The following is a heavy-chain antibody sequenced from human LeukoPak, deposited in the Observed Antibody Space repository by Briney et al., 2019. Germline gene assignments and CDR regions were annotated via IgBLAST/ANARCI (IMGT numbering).Heavy chain of an antibody. D-gene: IGHD1-26*01. CDR2: ISSSSSYI. CDR3: ARELDRSYYVAYGMDV. V-gene: IGHV3-21*01. CDR1: GFTFSSYS. J-gene: IGHJ6*02. Sequence: GGSLRLSCAASGFTFSSYSMNWVRQAPGKGLEWVSSISSSSSYIYYADSVKGRFTISRDNAKNSLYLQMNSLRAEDTAVYYCARELDRSYYVAYGMDVWGQGTTVTVSS.